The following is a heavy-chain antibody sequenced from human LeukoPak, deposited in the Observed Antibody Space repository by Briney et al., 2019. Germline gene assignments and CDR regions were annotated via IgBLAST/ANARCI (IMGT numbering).Heavy chain of an antibody. J-gene: IGHJ4*02. CDR1: GYTFTSYD. D-gene: IGHD3-22*01. V-gene: IGHV1-8*01. CDR2: MNPNSGNT. Sequence: ASVKVSCKASGYTFTSYDINWVRQATGQGLEWMGWMNPNSGNTGYAQKFQGRVTMTRNTSISTAYMELSSLRSEDTAVYYCARGPPLYYYYDTAARRFDYWGQGTLVTVSS. CDR3: ARGPPLYYYYDTAARRFDY.